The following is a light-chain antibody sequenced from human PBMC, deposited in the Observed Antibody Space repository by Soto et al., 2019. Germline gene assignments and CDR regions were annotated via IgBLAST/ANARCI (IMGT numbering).Light chain of an antibody. V-gene: IGKV2-28*01. Sequence: DIVMTQSPLSLPVTPGEQASISCRSSQSLLHSNGYNYLDWYLQKPGQSPPLLIYLGSYGTSGVPDRFSGSGSGPDFTLQRNRVEAEDVGCYYCMQALHPYTFGQGTKLEIK. CDR1: QSLLHSNGYNY. CDR3: MQALHPYT. J-gene: IGKJ2*01. CDR2: LGS.